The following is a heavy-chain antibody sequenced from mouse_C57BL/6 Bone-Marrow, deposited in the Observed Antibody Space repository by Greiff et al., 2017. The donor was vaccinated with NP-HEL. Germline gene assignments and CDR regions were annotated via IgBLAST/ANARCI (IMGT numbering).Heavy chain of an antibody. CDR2: IDPETGGT. V-gene: IGHV1-15*01. Sequence: VKLQESGAELVRPGASVTLSCTASGYTFTDYEMHWVKQTPVHGLEWIGAIDPETGGTAYTQKFKGKSILTADNASSTPYMELRSLTSEDSAVYYCTRAQTPKLTHECWGQGTTLTVA. J-gene: IGHJ2*01. CDR1: GYTFTDYE. CDR3: TRAQTPKLTHEC. D-gene: IGHD2-13*01.